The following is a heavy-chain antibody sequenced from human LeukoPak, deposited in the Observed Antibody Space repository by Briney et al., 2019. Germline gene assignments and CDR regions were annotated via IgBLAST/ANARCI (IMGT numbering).Heavy chain of an antibody. V-gene: IGHV4-39*07. D-gene: IGHD1-26*01. CDR1: GGSISRTNNY. CDR3: ARSPSGSYPD. Sequence: KSSETLSLTCTVSGGSISRTNNYWAWIRQPPGKGLEWIESISYSGSTSYNLSLKRRVAMSIDTSKNHFSLRLSSMTAADTATYYCARSPSGSYPDWGQGTLVTVSS. J-gene: IGHJ4*02. CDR2: ISYSGST.